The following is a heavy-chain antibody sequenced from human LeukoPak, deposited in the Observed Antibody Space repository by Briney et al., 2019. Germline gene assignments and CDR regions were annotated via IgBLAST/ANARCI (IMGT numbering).Heavy chain of an antibody. J-gene: IGHJ4*02. Sequence: GGSLRLSYAASGFTFSIYGMNWVRQAPGEGLEWVASISSDPTNIYYTDSVKGRFTISRDNAKNSLYLQMNSLILEDTAVYYCARDGSGSGDYWGQGTLVTVSS. D-gene: IGHD2-15*01. CDR2: ISSDPTNI. CDR3: ARDGSGSGDY. V-gene: IGHV3-21*01. CDR1: GFTFSIYG.